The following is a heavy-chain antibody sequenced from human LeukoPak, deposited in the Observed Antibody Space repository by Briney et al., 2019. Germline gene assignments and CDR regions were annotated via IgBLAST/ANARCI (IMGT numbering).Heavy chain of an antibody. CDR1: GFTFSDHY. D-gene: IGHD3-10*01. V-gene: IGHV4-39*01. J-gene: IGHJ4*02. CDR3: ARQGWFGELLSPLDY. Sequence: PGGSLRLSCAASGFTFSDHYLDWVRQAPGKGLEWIGSIYYSGSTYYNPSLKSRVTISVDTSKNQFSLKLSSVTASDTAVYYCARQGWFGELLSPLDYWGQGTLVTVSS. CDR2: IYYSGST.